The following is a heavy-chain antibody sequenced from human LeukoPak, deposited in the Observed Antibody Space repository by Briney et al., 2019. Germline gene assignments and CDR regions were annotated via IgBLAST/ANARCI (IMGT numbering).Heavy chain of an antibody. CDR1: GFTFSSYE. Sequence: PGGSLRLSCAASGFTFSSYEMNWVRQAPGKGLEWVSYISSSGSTIYYADSVKGRFTISRDNARKSLYLQMDSLRAEDTAVYYCARVSRGKWELLGAHDYWGQGTLVTVSS. D-gene: IGHD1-26*01. V-gene: IGHV3-48*03. CDR2: ISSSGSTI. J-gene: IGHJ4*02. CDR3: ARVSRGKWELLGAHDY.